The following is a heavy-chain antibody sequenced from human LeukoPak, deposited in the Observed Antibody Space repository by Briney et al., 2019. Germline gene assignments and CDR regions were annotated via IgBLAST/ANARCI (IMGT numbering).Heavy chain of an antibody. D-gene: IGHD5-12*01. CDR2: IKQDGSEK. V-gene: IGHV3-7*01. CDR1: GFTFRNYA. CDR3: ARGGGYAWDY. J-gene: IGHJ4*02. Sequence: GGSLRLSCAASGFTFRNYAMNWVRQAPGKGLEWVANIKQDGSEKYYVDSVKGRFTISRDNARNSLYLQMNSLRADDTAVYYCARGGGYAWDYWGQGTLVTVSS.